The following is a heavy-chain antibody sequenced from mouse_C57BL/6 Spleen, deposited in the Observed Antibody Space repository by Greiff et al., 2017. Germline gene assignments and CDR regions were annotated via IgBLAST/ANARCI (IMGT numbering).Heavy chain of an antibody. CDR2: ISNGGGST. Sequence: EVKLMESGGGLVQPGGSLKLSCAASGFTFTDYYMYWVRQTPETRLEWVGYISNGGGSTYYPDTVKGRFTISRDNATNTLYLQMSRLKSEDTAVYYSARYDDDVTYAMDYWGQGTSVTVSS. CDR3: ARYDDDVTYAMDY. V-gene: IGHV5-12*01. D-gene: IGHD2-4*01. CDR1: GFTFTDYY. J-gene: IGHJ4*01.